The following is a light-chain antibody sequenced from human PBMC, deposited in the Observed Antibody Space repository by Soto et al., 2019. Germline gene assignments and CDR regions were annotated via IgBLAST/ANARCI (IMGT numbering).Light chain of an antibody. CDR1: QSVSSSY. CDR3: QKYAISSCT. CDR2: GTS. V-gene: IGKV3-20*01. Sequence: EIVLAQSPGTLSLSPGERATLSCRASQSVSSSYLAWYQQKPGQAPRLLIYGTSSRATAIPDRFSGSGSGTDFTLTISRLEPVDFAVYYCQKYAISSCTFGPGTMV. J-gene: IGKJ1*01.